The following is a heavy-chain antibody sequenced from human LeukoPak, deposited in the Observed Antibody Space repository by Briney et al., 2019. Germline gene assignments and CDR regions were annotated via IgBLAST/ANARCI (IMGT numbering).Heavy chain of an antibody. CDR2: INSDDSDT. Sequence: WVSRINSDDSDTISADSVKGRFTISRDNAKNTVYLQMDSLRAEDTAVYYCARGGGDHAFDVWGQGTMVTVSS. J-gene: IGHJ3*01. CDR3: ARGGGDHAFDV. D-gene: IGHD2-21*02. V-gene: IGHV3-74*01.